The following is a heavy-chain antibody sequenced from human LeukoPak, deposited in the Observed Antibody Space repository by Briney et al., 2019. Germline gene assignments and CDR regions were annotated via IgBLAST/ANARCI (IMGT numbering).Heavy chain of an antibody. V-gene: IGHV4-61*02. CDR3: AMDYLYGSGSH. CDR2: IYTTGGA. D-gene: IGHD3-10*01. Sequence: SETLSLTCTVSGASISSGSYYWSWIRQPPGKQLEWIGCIYTTGGADYSPSLKSRVTMSVDTSKNQFSLKLSSVTAADTAVYYCAMDYLYGSGSHWGQGTLVTVSS. J-gene: IGHJ4*02. CDR1: GASISSGSYY.